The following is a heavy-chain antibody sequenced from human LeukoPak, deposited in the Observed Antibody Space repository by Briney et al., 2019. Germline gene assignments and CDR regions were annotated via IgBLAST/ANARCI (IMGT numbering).Heavy chain of an antibody. V-gene: IGHV3-21*01. Sequence: GGALRLSCAASGFTFSTYTMNWVRQAPGKGLEWGSSITSGSGYIYYADSVKGRFTVSRDNAKNSLYLQMNSLRADDTAVYYCARDSATVVIRSNWFDPWGQGTLVTVSS. CDR2: ITSGSGYI. D-gene: IGHD4-23*01. J-gene: IGHJ5*02. CDR1: GFTFSTYT. CDR3: ARDSATVVIRSNWFDP.